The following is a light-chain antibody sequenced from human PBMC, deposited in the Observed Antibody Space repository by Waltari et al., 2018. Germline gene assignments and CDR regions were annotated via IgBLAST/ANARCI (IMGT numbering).Light chain of an antibody. J-gene: IGLJ3*02. CDR2: GVT. CDR1: SRDVGAYNL. V-gene: IGLV2-23*02. CDR3: SSYTQSRTRV. Sequence: QSALTQSASVSGSPGQSITISCTGTSRDVGAYNLVSWYQQLPGRAPKLILSGVTKRTSGFSDRFPGSKSVNTSSLTISVLQSEDEADYYCSSYTQSRTRVFGGGTKLTVL.